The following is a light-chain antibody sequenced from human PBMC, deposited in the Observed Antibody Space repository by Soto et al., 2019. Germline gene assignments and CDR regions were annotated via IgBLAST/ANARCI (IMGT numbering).Light chain of an antibody. CDR3: SSYTSSSTLYV. Sequence: QSALTQPASVSGSPGQSITIACTGTSRDVGGYNYVSWYQQHPGKAPKLMIYEVSNRPSGVSNRFSGSKSGNTASLTISGLQAEDEADYYCSSYTSSSTLYVFGT. V-gene: IGLV2-14*01. CDR2: EVS. CDR1: SRDVGGYNY. J-gene: IGLJ1*01.